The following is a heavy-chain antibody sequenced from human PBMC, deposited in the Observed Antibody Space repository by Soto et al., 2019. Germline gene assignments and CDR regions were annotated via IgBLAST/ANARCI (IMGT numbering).Heavy chain of an antibody. CDR1: GYAFTTYG. J-gene: IGHJ4*02. CDR2: SSAHNGKT. V-gene: IGHV1-18*01. D-gene: IGHD1-26*01. Sequence: QVHLVQSGAEVKKPGASVKVSCQGSGYAFTTYGITWVRQAPGQGLEWVGWSSAHNGKTNYAQKLPGRVTVTRDTSTSTAYMELRRLRYDDTAVYYCAPGRYGDYWGQGALVTVSS. CDR3: APGRYGDY.